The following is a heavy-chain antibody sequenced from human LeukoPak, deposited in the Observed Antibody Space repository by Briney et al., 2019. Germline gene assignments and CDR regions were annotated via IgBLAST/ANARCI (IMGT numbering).Heavy chain of an antibody. V-gene: IGHV3-74*01. J-gene: IGHJ4*02. CDR1: GFTFSSYS. CDR3: TGGGYYNGYDY. D-gene: IGHD3-10*01. Sequence: GGSLRLSCAASGFTFSSYSMHWVRQAPGKGLVWVSRIESDGGRPIHADSVKGRFTVSRDNAKSTLYLQMNSLRAEDTAVYYCTGGGYYNGYDYWGQGTLVTVSS. CDR2: IESDGGRP.